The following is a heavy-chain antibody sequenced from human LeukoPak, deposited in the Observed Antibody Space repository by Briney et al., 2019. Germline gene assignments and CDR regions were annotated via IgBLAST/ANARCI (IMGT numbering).Heavy chain of an antibody. CDR3: AKDFRIGYSAHFDY. CDR1: GFTFSNYA. Sequence: PGGSLRLSCAASGFTFSNYAMSWVRQAPGKGLEWVSVISSSGGSTYYADSVKGRFSISRDNSKNTLYLQMDSLRGEDTAVYYCAKDFRIGYSAHFDYWGQGALVTVSS. J-gene: IGHJ4*02. V-gene: IGHV3-23*01. CDR2: ISSSGGST. D-gene: IGHD2-21*01.